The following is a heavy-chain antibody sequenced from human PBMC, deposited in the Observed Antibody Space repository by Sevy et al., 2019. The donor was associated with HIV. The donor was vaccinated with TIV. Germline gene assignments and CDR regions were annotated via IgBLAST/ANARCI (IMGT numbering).Heavy chain of an antibody. CDR1: GFTFSSYG. J-gene: IGHJ6*02. V-gene: IGHV3-30-3*01. CDR3: ARDWDLGYGDHEYYYYYGMDV. Sequence: GGSLRLSCAASGFTFSSYGIHWVRQAPGKGLEWVAVISHDGSNKHYADSVKGRFTISRDNSKNTLYLQMNSLRAEDTAVYYCARDWDLGYGDHEYYYYYGMDVWGQGTTVTVSS. D-gene: IGHD5-18*01. CDR2: ISHDGSNK.